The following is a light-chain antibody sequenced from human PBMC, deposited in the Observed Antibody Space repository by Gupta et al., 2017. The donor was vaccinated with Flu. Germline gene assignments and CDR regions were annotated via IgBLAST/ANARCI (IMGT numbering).Light chain of an antibody. J-gene: IGLJ2*01. CDR1: TGAVTSASY. CDR2: KTN. CDR3: LLYSGGTEWV. V-gene: IGLV7-43*01. Sequence: QTAVTQASSLTVSPGGTVTLTCTSTTGAVTSASYPTWFQQKPGQAPRALIYKTNNKHSWTPARFSGSLLGDKAALTLSDVRPEDEAEYYCLLYSGGTEWVFGGGTKVTVL.